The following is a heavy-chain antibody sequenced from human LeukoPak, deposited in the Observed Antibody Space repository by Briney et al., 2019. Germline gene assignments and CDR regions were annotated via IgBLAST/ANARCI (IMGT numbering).Heavy chain of an antibody. D-gene: IGHD6-6*01. V-gene: IGHV3-7*01. J-gene: IGHJ4*02. Sequence: PGGSLRLSCAASGFTFTSYWMSRVRQAPGKGLEWVANIKTDGSVKYCVDSVKGRFTISRDNAKNSLYLQVNSPRAEDTAVYHCARIGYSSSSFDYWGQGTLVTVSS. CDR2: IKTDGSVK. CDR1: GFTFTSYW. CDR3: ARIGYSSSSFDY.